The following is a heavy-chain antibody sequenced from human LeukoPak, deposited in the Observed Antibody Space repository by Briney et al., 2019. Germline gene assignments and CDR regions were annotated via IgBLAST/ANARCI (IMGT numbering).Heavy chain of an antibody. CDR1: GFNFDTYG. V-gene: IGHV3-23*01. Sequence: GGSLRLSCAASGFNFDTYGMSWVRQAPGKGLEWVSDISGGATSTHYADSVKGRFAISRDKSKNMLYLRMNTLRAEDTAVYYCAKDLSYGSESYGANALDLWGQGTLVTVSS. J-gene: IGHJ4*02. CDR3: AKDLSYGSESYGANALDL. CDR2: ISGGATST. D-gene: IGHD3-10*01.